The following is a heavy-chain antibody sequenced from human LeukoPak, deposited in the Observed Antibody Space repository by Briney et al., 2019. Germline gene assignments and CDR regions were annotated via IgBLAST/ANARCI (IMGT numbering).Heavy chain of an antibody. D-gene: IGHD3-22*01. Sequence: SETLSLTCTVSGYSISSGYYWGWIRQPPGKGLEWIGSIYHSGSTYYNPSLKSRVTISVDTSKNQFSLKLSSVTAADTAVYYCARLQRSYDSSGYRAFDIWGQGTMVTVSS. J-gene: IGHJ3*02. CDR2: IYHSGST. V-gene: IGHV4-38-2*02. CDR3: ARLQRSYDSSGYRAFDI. CDR1: GYSISSGYY.